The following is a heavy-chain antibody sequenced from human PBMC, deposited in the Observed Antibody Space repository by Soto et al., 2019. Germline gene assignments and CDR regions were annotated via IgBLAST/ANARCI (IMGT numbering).Heavy chain of an antibody. CDR3: ARRHSATWLFDY. D-gene: IGHD3-9*01. Sequence: QLQMRDSGPGLLKPSETLSLTCAVSGGAISGRSNYWGWIRQPPGKGLEYIGSIYSGGSTYYNPSLKSRVTLSVDATQNQFSLRLTSVTAADTAVYYCARRHSATWLFDYWGLATLVTVSS. CDR2: IYSGGST. J-gene: IGHJ4*02. CDR1: GGAISGRSNY. V-gene: IGHV4-39*01.